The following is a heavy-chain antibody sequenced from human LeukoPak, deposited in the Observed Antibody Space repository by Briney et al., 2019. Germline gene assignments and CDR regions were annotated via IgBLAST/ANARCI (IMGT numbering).Heavy chain of an antibody. CDR2: INPNSGGT. Sequence: GASVKVSCTASGYTLTDYYMHWVRQAPGQGLECMGRINPNSGGTNYAQKFQGRVTMTRDTSISTVYMELSRLRSDDTAVYYCARVGYYESSGYYEYWGQGTLVTVSS. CDR1: GYTLTDYY. CDR3: ARVGYYESSGYYEY. D-gene: IGHD3-22*01. J-gene: IGHJ4*02. V-gene: IGHV1-2*06.